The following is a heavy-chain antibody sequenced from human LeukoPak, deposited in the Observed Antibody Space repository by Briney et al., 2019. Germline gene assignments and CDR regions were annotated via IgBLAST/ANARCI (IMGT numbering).Heavy chain of an antibody. D-gene: IGHD3-22*01. CDR1: GFTFSSYA. J-gene: IGHJ4*02. CDR3: AKEVYSASSGYFDY. Sequence: GGSLRLSCAASGFTFSSYAMSWVSQAPGKWLEWVSVISGSGPSTYYAVSVKGRFTISRDNSKNALYLQMNSLRADETAVYYCAKEVYSASSGYFDYWGQGTLVTVTS. CDR2: ISGSGPST. V-gene: IGHV3-23*01.